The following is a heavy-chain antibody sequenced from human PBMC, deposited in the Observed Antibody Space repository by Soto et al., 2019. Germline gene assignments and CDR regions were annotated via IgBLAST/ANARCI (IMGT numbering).Heavy chain of an antibody. Sequence: GGSLRLSCAASGFTMIGYEMNWVRQAPGKGLEWISYITGSGDIIYYSDSVKGRFTISRDNAKNSLSLQMNSLRAEDTATYFCARTPPQWSNFDTWGRGTLVTVSS. CDR3: ARTPPQWSNFDT. J-gene: IGHJ4*02. CDR1: GFTMIGYE. CDR2: ITGSGDII. D-gene: IGHD2-15*01. V-gene: IGHV3-48*03.